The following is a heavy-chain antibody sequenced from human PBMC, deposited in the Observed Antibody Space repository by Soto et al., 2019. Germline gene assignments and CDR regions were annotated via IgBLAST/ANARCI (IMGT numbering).Heavy chain of an antibody. J-gene: IGHJ4*02. Sequence: QVQLVQSGAEVKKPGASVKVSCKASGYTFTSYAMHWVRQAPGQRLEWMGWINAGNGNTKYSQKFQGRVTITRDTSAIKAYMELSILRSEDTAVYYCARDPALNRAPQTQDYWGQGTLVTVSS. CDR3: ARDPALNRAPQTQDY. V-gene: IGHV1-3*01. CDR1: GYTFTSYA. CDR2: INAGNGNT.